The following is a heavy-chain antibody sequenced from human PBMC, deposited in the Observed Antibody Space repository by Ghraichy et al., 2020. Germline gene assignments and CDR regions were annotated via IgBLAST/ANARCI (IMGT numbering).Heavy chain of an antibody. V-gene: IGHV4-39*01. CDR3: ARQMWRYYYMDV. CDR1: GGSISSSSYY. CDR2: IYYSGST. J-gene: IGHJ6*03. Sequence: SETLSLTCTVSGGSISSSSYYWGWIRQPPGKGLEWIGSIYYSGSTYYNPSLKSRVTISADTSKNQFSLKLSSVTAADTAVYYCARQMWRYYYMDVWGKGTTVTVSS. D-gene: IGHD2-21*01.